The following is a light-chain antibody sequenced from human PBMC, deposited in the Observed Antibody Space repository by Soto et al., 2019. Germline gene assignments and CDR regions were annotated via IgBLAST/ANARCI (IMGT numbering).Light chain of an antibody. V-gene: IGKV3D-15*01. CDR2: DAS. Sequence: EMVMTQSPATLSVSPGEGATLSCRASQSVSHKLAWYQQKPGQSPRLLIYDASSRATGIPDRFSGGGSGTDFTLTISSVQPDDFAVYYCQQRTNSWTFGQGPRWIS. CDR1: QSVSHK. CDR3: QQRTNSWT. J-gene: IGKJ1*01.